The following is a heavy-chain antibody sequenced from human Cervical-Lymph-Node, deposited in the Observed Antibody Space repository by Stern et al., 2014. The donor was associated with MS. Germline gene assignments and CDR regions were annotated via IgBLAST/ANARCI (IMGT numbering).Heavy chain of an antibody. CDR2: IIPIIGLP. D-gene: IGHD2-15*01. Sequence: QVQLVQSGAEVKKPGSSLKVSCKASGGTFSSNYAVSWGRQAPGQGLEWLGRIIPIIGLPNYAQKFQSRLTITADKSTSAVYMELSSLTSEDTAVYYCARGIVTNRPAATLHNLFDPWGQGTLVTVSS. J-gene: IGHJ5*02. V-gene: IGHV1-69*09. CDR3: ARGIVTNRPAATLHNLFDP. CDR1: GGTFSSNYA.